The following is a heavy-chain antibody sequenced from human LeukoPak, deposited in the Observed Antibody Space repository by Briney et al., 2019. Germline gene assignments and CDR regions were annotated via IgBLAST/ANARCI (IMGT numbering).Heavy chain of an antibody. CDR1: GFTFSSYA. CDR2: VSFDGSDK. V-gene: IGHV3-30*04. J-gene: IGHJ4*02. CDR3: ARGAAVAISL. Sequence: GRSLRLPCAASGFTFSSYAIHWVRQAPGKGLEWVAFVSFDGSDKYYADSVKGRFTISRDISKNTLYLQMNSLRVEDTALYYCARGAAVAISLWGQGTLVTVSS. D-gene: IGHD6-19*01.